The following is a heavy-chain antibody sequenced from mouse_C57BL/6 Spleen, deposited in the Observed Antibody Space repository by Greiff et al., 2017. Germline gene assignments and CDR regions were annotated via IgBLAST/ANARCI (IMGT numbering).Heavy chain of an antibody. Sequence: QVQLQQPGAELVRPGSSVKLSCKASGYTFTSYWMPWVKQRPIQGLEWIGNIDPSDSETHSNQKFKDKATLTVDKSSSTAYMQLSSLTSEDSAVYYCAREGKNCDGRYDLDYWGQGTTLTVSS. J-gene: IGHJ2*01. CDR3: AREGKNCDGRYDLDY. CDR1: GYTFTSYW. D-gene: IGHD4-1*01. V-gene: IGHV1-52*01. CDR2: IDPSDSET.